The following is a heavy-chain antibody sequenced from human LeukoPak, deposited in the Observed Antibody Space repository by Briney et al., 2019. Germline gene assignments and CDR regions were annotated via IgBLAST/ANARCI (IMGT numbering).Heavy chain of an antibody. CDR1: GFTFDDYA. CDR3: AKESSGWYVFDC. V-gene: IGHV3-9*01. J-gene: IGHJ4*02. D-gene: IGHD6-19*01. Sequence: GRSLRLSCAASGFTFDDYAMHWVRQAPGKGLEWVSGISWNSGSIGYADSVKGRFTISRDNAKNSLYLQMNSLRAEDTALYYCAKESSGWYVFDCWGQGTLVTVSS. CDR2: ISWNSGSI.